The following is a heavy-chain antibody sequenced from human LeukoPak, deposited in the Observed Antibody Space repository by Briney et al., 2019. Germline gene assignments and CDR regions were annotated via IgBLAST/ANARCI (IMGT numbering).Heavy chain of an antibody. V-gene: IGHV4-4*07. CDR1: VGSSSGYS. CDR2: MRTSGST. D-gene: IGHD3-3*01. Sequence: PSETLSLTSTVSVGSSSGYSGSGFRRPAGKGLEGFGRMRTSGSTNYNPSLKSRVTMSVDTSKNQFSLKLSSVTAADTAVYYCARFARPDFRYYYYYYMDVWGKGTTVTVSS. J-gene: IGHJ6*03. CDR3: ARFARPDFRYYYYYYMDV.